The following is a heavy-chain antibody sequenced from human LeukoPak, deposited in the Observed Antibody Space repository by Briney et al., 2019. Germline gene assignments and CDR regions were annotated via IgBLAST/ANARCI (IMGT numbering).Heavy chain of an antibody. D-gene: IGHD3-16*01. CDR3: ARVRLSPYISAADP. J-gene: IGHJ5*02. V-gene: IGHV1-18*01. Sequence: ASVKVSCKASGYTFTSYGISWVRQAPGQGLEWMGWISAYNGNTNYAQKLQGSVTMTTHTSTSTAYMELKSLRSDDTAVYYCARVRLSPYISAADPWGQGTLVTVSS. CDR1: GYTFTSYG. CDR2: ISAYNGNT.